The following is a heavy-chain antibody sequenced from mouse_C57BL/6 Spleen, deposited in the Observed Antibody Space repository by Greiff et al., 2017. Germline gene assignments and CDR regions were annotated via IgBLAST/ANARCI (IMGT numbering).Heavy chain of an antibody. CDR3: AREGPYSNYGGYFDV. J-gene: IGHJ1*03. Sequence: ESGPGLVKPSQSLSLTCSVTGYSITSGYYWNWIRQFPGNKLEWMGYISYDGSNNYNPSLKNRISITRDTSKNQFFLKLNSVTTEDTDTYYCAREGPYSNYGGYFDVWGTGTTVTVSS. V-gene: IGHV3-6*01. D-gene: IGHD2-5*01. CDR2: ISYDGSN. CDR1: GYSITSGYY.